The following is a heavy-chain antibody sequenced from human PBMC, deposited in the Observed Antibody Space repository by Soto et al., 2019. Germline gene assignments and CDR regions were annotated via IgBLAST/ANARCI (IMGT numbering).Heavy chain of an antibody. CDR3: ARVDQEGSSWQRDYYYYGMDV. CDR1: GYTFTSYY. D-gene: IGHD6-13*01. J-gene: IGHJ6*02. V-gene: IGHV1-46*01. CDR2: INPSGGST. Sequence: QVQLVQSGAEVKKPGASVKVSCKASGYTFTSYYMHWVRQAPGQGLEWMGIINPSGGSTSYAQKCQGRVTMTRDTSTSTVYMELSSLRSEDTAVYYCARVDQEGSSWQRDYYYYGMDVWGQGTTVTVSS.